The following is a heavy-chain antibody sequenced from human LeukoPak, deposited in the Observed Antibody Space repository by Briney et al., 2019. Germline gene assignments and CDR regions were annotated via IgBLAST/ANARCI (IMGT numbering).Heavy chain of an antibody. CDR3: AREIGPRQLHLWGSAFDY. CDR2: INPSGGTT. Sequence: EASVKVSCKASGYTFTSYDINWVRQAPGQGLEWMGIINPSGGTTSYAQNFQGRVTMTRDTSTSTVYMELSSLRSEDTAVYYCAREIGPRQLHLWGSAFDYWGQGTLVTVSS. J-gene: IGHJ4*02. V-gene: IGHV1-46*01. D-gene: IGHD5-18*01. CDR1: GYTFTSYD.